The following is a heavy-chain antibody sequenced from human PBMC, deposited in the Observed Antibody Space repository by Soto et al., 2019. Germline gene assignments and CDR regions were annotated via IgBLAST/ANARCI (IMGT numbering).Heavy chain of an antibody. Sequence: QVQLVQSGAEVKKPGSSVKVSCKSSGGTFSTSAISWVRQAPGQGLEWVGGIMPVFPTPDYAQKFQGRVTITADESTTTTNLELTALRADDTAVYYCTRDKGRQQLGGNYYDMLDVWGKGTAISVAS. CDR2: IMPVFPTP. J-gene: IGHJ6*03. V-gene: IGHV1-69*12. CDR1: GGTFSTSA. D-gene: IGHD1-26*01. CDR3: TRDKGRQQLGGNYYDMLDV.